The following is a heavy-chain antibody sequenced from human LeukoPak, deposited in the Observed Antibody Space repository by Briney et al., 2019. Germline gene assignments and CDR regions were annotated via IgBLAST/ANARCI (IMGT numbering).Heavy chain of an antibody. CDR1: GFTFSSYS. J-gene: IGHJ3*02. CDR2: AHYSGNT. D-gene: IGHD6-13*01. CDR3: AGYDVGSNWAQSFDI. V-gene: IGHV4-59*01. Sequence: GSLRLSCAASGFTFSSYSMNWIRQPPGKGLEWLGFAHYSGNTNYNPSLQSRVTISIDTSKSQFSLKLSSVTAADTAVYYCAGYDVGSNWAQSFDIWGQGTMVTVSS.